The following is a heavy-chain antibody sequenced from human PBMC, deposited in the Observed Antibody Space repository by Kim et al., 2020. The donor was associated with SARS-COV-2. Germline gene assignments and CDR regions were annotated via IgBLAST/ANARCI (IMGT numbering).Heavy chain of an antibody. CDR2: IDPSDSYT. CDR1: GYSFTSYW. V-gene: IGHV5-10-1*01. Sequence: GESLKISCKGSGYSFTSYWISWVRQMPGKGLEWMGRIDPSDSYTNYSPSFQGHVTISADKSISTAYLQWSSLKASDTAMYYCARLGSGAYYDSSGYYWGAFDIWGRGTMVTVSS. CDR3: ARLGSGAYYDSSGYYWGAFDI. J-gene: IGHJ3*02. D-gene: IGHD3-22*01.